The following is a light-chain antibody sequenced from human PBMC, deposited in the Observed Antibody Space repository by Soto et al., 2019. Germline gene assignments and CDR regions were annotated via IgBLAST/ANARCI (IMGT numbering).Light chain of an antibody. Sequence: EVVLTQSPGTLALSRGERATLSCRASQSVSSSYLAWYQHRPGQAPRLLIFGASSRATGIPDRFSGTGSGTDFTLTSSRREPEDFAVYYCQQYGNSPWTFGQGTKVEIK. J-gene: IGKJ1*01. CDR1: QSVSSSY. CDR2: GAS. CDR3: QQYGNSPWT. V-gene: IGKV3-20*01.